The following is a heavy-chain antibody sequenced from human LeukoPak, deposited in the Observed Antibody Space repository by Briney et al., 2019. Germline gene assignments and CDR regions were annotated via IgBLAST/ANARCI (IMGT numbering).Heavy chain of an antibody. V-gene: IGHV3-74*01. J-gene: IGHJ4*02. CDR1: GFTFSTFW. D-gene: IGHD3-10*01. CDR3: AKKATYYYGSGSQAYYFDY. Sequence: GGSLRLSCAASGFTFSTFWMHWVRQTPGKGLVWVSRISSDGTTTHYADSVKGRFTISRDNAKNTLFLHMNSLRAEDTAVYYCAKKATYYYGSGSQAYYFDYWGQGTLVTVSS. CDR2: ISSDGTTT.